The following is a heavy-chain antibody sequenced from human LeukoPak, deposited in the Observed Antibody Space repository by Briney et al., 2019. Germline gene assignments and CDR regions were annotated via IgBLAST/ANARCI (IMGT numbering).Heavy chain of an antibody. CDR3: ARGQLSRRAAAVPSLDY. V-gene: IGHV4-59*01. Sequence: PSETLSLTCTVSGGSISGYYWSWIRQPPGKGLEWIGYTYYSGNTNYNPSLKSRVTISVDTSKNQFSLKLSSVTAADTAVYYCARGQLSRRAAAVPSLDYWGQGTLVTVSS. CDR2: TYYSGNT. CDR1: GGSISGYY. D-gene: IGHD6-13*01. J-gene: IGHJ4*02.